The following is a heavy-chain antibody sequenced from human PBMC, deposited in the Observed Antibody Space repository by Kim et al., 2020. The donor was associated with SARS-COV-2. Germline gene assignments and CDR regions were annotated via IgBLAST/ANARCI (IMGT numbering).Heavy chain of an antibody. Sequence: GGSLRLSCAASGFTFSSYAMHWVRQAPGKGLVWVSVMTSDGSSKNYADSVKGRFTISKDNSKNTLFLQMNSLRAEDTAVYYCAGGWCGTGINCFVLGSWG. CDR1: GFTFSSYA. CDR3: AGGWCGTGINCFVLGS. CDR2: MTSDGSSK. J-gene: IGHJ5*01. V-gene: IGHV3-30*04. D-gene: IGHD2-21*01.